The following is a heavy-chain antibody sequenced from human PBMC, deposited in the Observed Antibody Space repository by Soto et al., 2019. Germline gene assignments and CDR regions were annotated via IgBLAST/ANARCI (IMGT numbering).Heavy chain of an antibody. D-gene: IGHD4-17*01. CDR1: GFTFSSYG. CDR3: ARDVSNYGPDY. V-gene: IGHV3-33*01. J-gene: IGHJ4*02. CDR2: ICVDGGNK. Sequence: GGSLRLSCAASGFTFSSYGMHWVRQASGKGLEWVTLICVDGGNKYYADSVKGRFTISRDNSKNTLYLQMNSLRAEDTAVYYCARDVSNYGPDYWGQGTLVTVSS.